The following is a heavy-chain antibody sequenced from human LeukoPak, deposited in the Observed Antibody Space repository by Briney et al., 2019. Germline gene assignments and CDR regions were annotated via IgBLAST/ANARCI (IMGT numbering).Heavy chain of an antibody. D-gene: IGHD1-26*01. CDR2: IYDSGST. CDR1: GGSIRSSYYY. Sequence: SETLSLTCTVSGGSIRSSYYYWGWIRQPPGKGLEWIGSIYDSGSTYYNPSLKSRVTISVDTSKNQFSLKLGSVTAADTAVYYCARVLAVGATRDWGQGTLVTVSS. CDR3: ARVLAVGATRD. V-gene: IGHV4-39*07. J-gene: IGHJ4*02.